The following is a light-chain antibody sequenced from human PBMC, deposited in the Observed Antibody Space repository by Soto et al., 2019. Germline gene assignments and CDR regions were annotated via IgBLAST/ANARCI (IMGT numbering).Light chain of an antibody. CDR3: QHYDSSPVT. CDR2: GAS. CDR1: QSVSSSY. V-gene: IGKV3-20*01. Sequence: EIVLTQSPGTLSLSPGERATLSCRASQSVSSSYLAWYQQKPGQAPRLLIYGASSRATGIPDRFSGSGSGTDFTLTISRLEPEDFAVYYCQHYDSSPVTFGQGTKVEIK. J-gene: IGKJ1*01.